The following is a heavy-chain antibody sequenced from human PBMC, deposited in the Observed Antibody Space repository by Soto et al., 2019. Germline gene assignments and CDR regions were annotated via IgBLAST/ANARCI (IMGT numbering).Heavy chain of an antibody. CDR1: GGTFSSYT. Sequence: QVQLVQSGAEVKKPGSSVKVSCKASGGTFSSYTISWVRQAPGQGLEWMGRIIPILGIANYAQKFQGRVTITADKSTSTAYMELSSLRSEDTAVYYCVSARVVYGDYSAAFDIWGQGTMVTVSS. V-gene: IGHV1-69*02. J-gene: IGHJ3*02. CDR3: VSARVVYGDYSAAFDI. D-gene: IGHD4-17*01. CDR2: IIPILGIA.